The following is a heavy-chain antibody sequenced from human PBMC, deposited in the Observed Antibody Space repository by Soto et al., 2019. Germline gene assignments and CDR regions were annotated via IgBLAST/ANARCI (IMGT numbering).Heavy chain of an antibody. D-gene: IGHD3-3*01. CDR1: GFTFSSYS. Sequence: PWGSLRLSCSASGFTFSSYSMNWFRQAPGKGLEWVSSISSSSSYIYYADSVKGRFTISRDNAKNSLYLQMNSLRAEDTAVYYCARGVEWTGTLYYFDYWGQGTLVTVSS. CDR2: ISSSSSYI. V-gene: IGHV3-21*01. CDR3: ARGVEWTGTLYYFDY. J-gene: IGHJ4*02.